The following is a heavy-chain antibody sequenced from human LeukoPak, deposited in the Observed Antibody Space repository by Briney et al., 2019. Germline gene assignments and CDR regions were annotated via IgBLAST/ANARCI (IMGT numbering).Heavy chain of an antibody. CDR1: GGTFSSYA. Sequence: GASVKVSCKASGGTFSSYASSGGRQAPGQGVEWMGGIIPIFGTANYAQKFQGGVTITADKSTSTAYMELSSLRSEDTAVYYCARGYGGNPIDYWGQGTLVTVSS. D-gene: IGHD4-23*01. CDR2: IIPIFGTA. CDR3: ARGYGGNPIDY. V-gene: IGHV1-69*06. J-gene: IGHJ4*02.